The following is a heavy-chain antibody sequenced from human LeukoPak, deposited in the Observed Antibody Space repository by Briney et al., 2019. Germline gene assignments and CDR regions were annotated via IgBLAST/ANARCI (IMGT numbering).Heavy chain of an antibody. CDR1: VFTFSSYS. D-gene: IGHD3-10*01. V-gene: IGHV3-21*01. J-gene: IGHJ4*02. CDR2: ISSSSSYI. CDR3: ARDLPRGWFGEGPL. Sequence: PVGSLRLSCAPSVFTFSSYSMNWVPQAPGKGLEWVSSISSSSSYIYYADSVKGRFTISRDNAKNSLYLQMNSLRAEDTAVYYCARDLPRGWFGEGPLWGQGTLVTVSS.